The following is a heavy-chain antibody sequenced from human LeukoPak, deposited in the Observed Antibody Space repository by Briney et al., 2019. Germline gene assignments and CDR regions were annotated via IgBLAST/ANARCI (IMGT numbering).Heavy chain of an antibody. CDR1: GFTFSGSA. CDR3: TRWGKNWGEYYYGSGKGREYYMDV. D-gene: IGHD3-10*01. Sequence: GGSLRLSCAASGFTFSGSAMHWVRQASGKGLEWVGRIRSKANSYATAYAASVKGRFTISRDDSKNTAYLQMNSLKTEDTAVYYCTRWGKNWGEYYYGSGKGREYYMDVWGKGTTVTVSS. J-gene: IGHJ6*03. V-gene: IGHV3-73*01. CDR2: IRSKANSYAT.